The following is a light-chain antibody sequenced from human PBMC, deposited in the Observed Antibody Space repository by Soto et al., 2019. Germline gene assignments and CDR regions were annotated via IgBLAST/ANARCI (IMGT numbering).Light chain of an antibody. Sequence: GDRVTITCRASQSISSWLAWYQQKQGKAPKLLIYDASSLESGVPSRFSGSGSWTEFTLTISRLQPDDFSTDYCQQYNSYPITFGQGTRLEIK. CDR2: DAS. CDR3: QQYNSYPIT. CDR1: QSISSW. J-gene: IGKJ5*01. V-gene: IGKV1-5*01.